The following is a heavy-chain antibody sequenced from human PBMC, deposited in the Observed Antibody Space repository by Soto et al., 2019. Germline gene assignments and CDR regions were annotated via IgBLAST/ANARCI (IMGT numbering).Heavy chain of an antibody. D-gene: IGHD5-18*01. CDR3: ARGRGYSYGLDP. CDR2: ISYSGTT. Sequence: QVQLQESGPGLVKPSQTLSLTCTVSGDSISSNNNYWSWIRQPPGEGLEWIGFISYSGTTSYRPSLTSRVAISLDTSKNQFSLSLSSVTAADTAVYYCARGRGYSYGLDPWGQGTLVTVSP. J-gene: IGHJ5*02. CDR1: GDSISSNNNY. V-gene: IGHV4-30-4*01.